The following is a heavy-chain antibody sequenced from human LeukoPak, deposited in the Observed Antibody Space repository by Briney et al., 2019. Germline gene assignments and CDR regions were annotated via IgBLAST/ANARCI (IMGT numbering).Heavy chain of an antibody. J-gene: IGHJ3*02. CDR3: ARYCSTSGTKAFGI. V-gene: IGHV4-59*01. D-gene: IGHD3-10*01. Sequence: PSEPLSLPCTVSGDSISSYYWRWIRQPPGKGLVWIGYIYYTGITKYNPSLKSRVTMSVDTSKNQFSLKLTSVTAADTAVYYCARYCSTSGTKAFGIWGQGTMVTVSS. CDR1: GDSISSYY. CDR2: IYYTGIT.